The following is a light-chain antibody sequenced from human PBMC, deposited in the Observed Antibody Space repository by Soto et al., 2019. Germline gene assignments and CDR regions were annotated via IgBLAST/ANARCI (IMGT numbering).Light chain of an antibody. CDR2: GVS. V-gene: IGLV2-11*01. J-gene: IGLJ3*02. Sequence: QSALTQPRSVSGSPGQSVTISCTGTNSDVGGYNYVSWYQQYPGKAPKLMISGVSERPSGVPDRFSGSKSGNTASLTISGLQGEEEAYYYCCSYVDTDTWVFGGGTKLTVL. CDR3: CSYVDTDTWV. CDR1: NSDVGGYNY.